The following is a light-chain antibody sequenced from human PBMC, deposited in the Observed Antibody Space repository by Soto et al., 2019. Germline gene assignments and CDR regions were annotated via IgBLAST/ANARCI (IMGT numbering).Light chain of an antibody. CDR2: GNS. CDR1: SSNIGAGYD. Sequence: QSVLTQPPSVSGAPGQRVTISCTGSSSNIGAGYDVHWYQQLPGTAPKLLIYGNSNRPSGVPDRFSGSKSGTSASLATTGLQAEDEADYYGQAYDSSLSGLSVFGTGTQLTVL. CDR3: QAYDSSLSGLSV. V-gene: IGLV1-40*01. J-gene: IGLJ1*01.